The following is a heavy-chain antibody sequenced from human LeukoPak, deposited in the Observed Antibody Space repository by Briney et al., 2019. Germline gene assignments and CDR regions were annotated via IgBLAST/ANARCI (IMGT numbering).Heavy chain of an antibody. J-gene: IGHJ3*02. CDR3: ARDLSHSAFDI. Sequence: SGTLSLTCAVSGYSISSGYYWGWIRQPPGKGLEWIGTIYHSGSTYYNPSLKSRVTISVDTSKNQFSLKLSSVTAADTAVYYCARDLSHSAFDIWGQGTVVTVSS. V-gene: IGHV4-38-2*02. CDR2: IYHSGST. CDR1: GYSISSGYY.